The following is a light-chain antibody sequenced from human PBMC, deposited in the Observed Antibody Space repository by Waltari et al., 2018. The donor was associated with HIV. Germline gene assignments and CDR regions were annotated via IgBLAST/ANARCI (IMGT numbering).Light chain of an antibody. J-gene: IGKJ2*02. CDR3: QQYDSEPCT. CDR2: KVS. Sequence: DIQMTQSPSTLSASIAHRVTITCPASQNIDTWFAWSQQKPGKAPARRIGKVSNFESGVPSISSGSGSGTDFTLTTTSLQPDDFGTYYCQQYDSEPCTFGQGTKVEIK. CDR1: QNIDTW. V-gene: IGKV1-5*03.